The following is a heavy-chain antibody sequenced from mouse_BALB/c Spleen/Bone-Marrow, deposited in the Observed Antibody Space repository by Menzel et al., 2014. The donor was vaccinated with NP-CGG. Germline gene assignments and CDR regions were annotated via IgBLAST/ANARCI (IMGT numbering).Heavy chain of an antibody. CDR2: IYPGSGST. V-gene: IGHV1S22*01. CDR3: TRSGYYGSRAYAMDY. Sequence: LQQSGSELVRPGASVKLSCKASGYTFTSYWMHWVKQRPGQGLEWIGNIYPGSGSTNYDERFKSKATLTVDTSSSTAYMQLSSLTSEDSAVYYCTRSGYYGSRAYAMDYWGQGTSVTVSS. J-gene: IGHJ4*01. CDR1: GYTFTSYW. D-gene: IGHD1-1*01.